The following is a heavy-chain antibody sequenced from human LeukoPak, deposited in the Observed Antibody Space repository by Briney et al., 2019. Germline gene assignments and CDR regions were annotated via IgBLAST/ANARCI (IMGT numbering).Heavy chain of an antibody. J-gene: IGHJ4*02. CDR3: SKWKAIVLVPAARSPIDY. CDR1: GFTFSDYA. Sequence: GGSLRLSCAASGFTFSDYAMSWVRQAPGKGLEWVSAISGSASSTYHADSVKGRFTISRDNSKNTLYLQMNSLRAEDTVVYYCSKWKAIVLVPAARSPIDYWGQGTLVTVSS. V-gene: IGHV3-23*01. D-gene: IGHD2-2*01. CDR2: ISGSASST.